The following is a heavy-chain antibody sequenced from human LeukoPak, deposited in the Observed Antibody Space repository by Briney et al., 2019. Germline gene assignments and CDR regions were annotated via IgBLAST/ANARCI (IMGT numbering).Heavy chain of an antibody. V-gene: IGHV3-73*01. Sequence: GGSLRFSCAASGFTFSGSPILWVRQASGKGWEWVGRIRSKADNYATAYAASVQGRCTISRDDSKSTAYLQLSSLKTEVTAVYYCTQSNYWGQGALVTVS. CDR2: IRSKADNYAT. J-gene: IGHJ4*02. CDR3: TQSNY. CDR1: GFTFSGSP.